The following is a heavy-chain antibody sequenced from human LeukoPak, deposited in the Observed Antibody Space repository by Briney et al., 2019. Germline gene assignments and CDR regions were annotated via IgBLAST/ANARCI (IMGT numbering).Heavy chain of an antibody. CDR2: ISSSSSYI. CDR1: GFTFSSYS. J-gene: IGHJ4*02. D-gene: IGHD2-2*01. V-gene: IGHV3-21*01. Sequence: PGGSLRLSCAASGFTFSSYSMNWVRQAPGKGLEWVSSISSSSSYIYYADSVKGRFTISRDNAKNSLYLQMNSLRAEDTAVYYCANLAPAAYPDYWGQGTLVTVSS. CDR3: ANLAPAAYPDY.